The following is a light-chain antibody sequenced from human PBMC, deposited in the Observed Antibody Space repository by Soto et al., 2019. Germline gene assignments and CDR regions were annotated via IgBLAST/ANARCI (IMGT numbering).Light chain of an antibody. V-gene: IGLV1-40*01. Sequence: HSVLTQPPSMSGAPGQRVTISCTGSNSNIGAGYDVHWYQQLPGTAPKLLLYGNTNRPSGVPDRFSGSKSGTSASLAITGLQADDEADYYCQSYDSSLSGSVFGGGTKLTVL. J-gene: IGLJ2*01. CDR1: NSNIGAGYD. CDR3: QSYDSSLSGSV. CDR2: GNT.